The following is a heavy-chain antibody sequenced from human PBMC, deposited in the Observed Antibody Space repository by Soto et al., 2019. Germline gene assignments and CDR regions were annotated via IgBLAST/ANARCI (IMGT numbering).Heavy chain of an antibody. J-gene: IGHJ3*02. D-gene: IGHD6-19*01. Sequence: SETLSLTCAVYGVSFSGYYWSWIRQPPGKGLEWIGEINHSGSTNYNPSLKSRVTISVDTSKNQFSLKLSSVTAADTAVYYCANIAGYSSGWYGGGDAFDIWGQGTMVTVSS. V-gene: IGHV4-34*01. CDR2: INHSGST. CDR1: GVSFSGYY. CDR3: ANIAGYSSGWYGGGDAFDI.